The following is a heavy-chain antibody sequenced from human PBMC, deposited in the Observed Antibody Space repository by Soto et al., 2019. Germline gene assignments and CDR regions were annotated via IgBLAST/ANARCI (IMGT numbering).Heavy chain of an antibody. CDR2: SSNSGTFS. CDR3: ARSGDNYNRLDY. V-gene: IGHV3-11*06. J-gene: IGHJ4*02. Sequence: GSLRLSCEGSGFTFSDYYISWIRQAPGKGLEWISYSSNSGTFSRYADSVKGRFSISRYNTKNLLYLQMNSLRAEDTAVYYCARSGDNYNRLDYWGQGTPVT. D-gene: IGHD1-1*01. CDR1: GFTFSDYY.